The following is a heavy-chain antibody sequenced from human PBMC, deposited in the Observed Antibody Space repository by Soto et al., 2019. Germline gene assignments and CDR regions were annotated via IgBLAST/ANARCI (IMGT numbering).Heavy chain of an antibody. J-gene: IGHJ6*02. Sequence: GGSLRLSCAASGFTFSSYWMSWVRQAPGKGLEWVANIKQDGSEKYYVDSVKGRFTISRDNAKNSLYLQMNSLRAEDTAVYYCARDGRPGDYCSSTSCYDTLTTWYYGMDVWGQGTTVTVSS. CDR3: ARDGRPGDYCSSTSCYDTLTTWYYGMDV. CDR1: GFTFSSYW. V-gene: IGHV3-7*03. CDR2: IKQDGSEK. D-gene: IGHD2-2*01.